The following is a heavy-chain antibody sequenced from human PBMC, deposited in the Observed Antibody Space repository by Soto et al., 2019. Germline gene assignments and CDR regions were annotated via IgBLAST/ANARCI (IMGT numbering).Heavy chain of an antibody. Sequence: QVQLQESGPGLVKPSGTLSLTCAVSGDSISSSKWWTWVRQPPGKGLQWIGDTLHSGDTNYNPSLKSRIIVSVDKSKNQFSLERTSVTAADTAVYYCAYSPGWFRDEVWGQGTLVIVS. CDR2: TLHSGDT. D-gene: IGHD6-19*01. V-gene: IGHV4-4*02. J-gene: IGHJ3*01. CDR1: GDSISSSKW. CDR3: AYSPGWFRDEV.